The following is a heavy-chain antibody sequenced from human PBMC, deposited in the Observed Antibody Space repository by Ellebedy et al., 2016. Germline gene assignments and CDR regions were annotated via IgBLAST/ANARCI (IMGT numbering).Heavy chain of an antibody. Sequence: SETLSLXXTVSGGSISSGGYYWSWIRQHPGKGLEWIGYIYYSGSTYYNPSLKSRVTISVDTSKNQFSLKLSSVTAADTAVYYCARAEVVVVPAATGWFDPWGQGTLVTVSS. CDR2: IYYSGST. CDR3: ARAEVVVVPAATGWFDP. D-gene: IGHD2-2*01. CDR1: GGSISSGGYY. V-gene: IGHV4-31*03. J-gene: IGHJ5*02.